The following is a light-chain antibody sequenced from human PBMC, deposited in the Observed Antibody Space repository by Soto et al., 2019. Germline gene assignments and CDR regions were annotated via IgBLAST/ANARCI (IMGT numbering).Light chain of an antibody. Sequence: QSALTQPASVSGSPGQSITISCTGASSDIGTYKYVSWYQQHPGKAPKLMIYEVTNRPSGVSNRFSGSKSGNTASLTISGLPAEDEADDFCRSYTISNTLLLFGGGTKVTVL. CDR3: RSYTISNTLLL. J-gene: IGLJ2*01. CDR1: SSDIGTYKY. V-gene: IGLV2-14*01. CDR2: EVT.